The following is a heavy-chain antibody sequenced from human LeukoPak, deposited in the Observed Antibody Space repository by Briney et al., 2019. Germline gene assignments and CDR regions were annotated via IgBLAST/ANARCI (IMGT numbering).Heavy chain of an antibody. CDR1: GYSISSGYY. V-gene: IGHV4-38-2*02. Sequence: SETLSLTCTVSGYSISSGYYWGWIRQPPGKGLEWIGSIYHSGSTYYNPSLKSRVTISVDTSQNQFSLKLSSVTAADTAVYYCASRKLGNDYWGQGTLVTVSS. J-gene: IGHJ4*02. CDR3: ASRKLGNDY. D-gene: IGHD7-27*01. CDR2: IYHSGST.